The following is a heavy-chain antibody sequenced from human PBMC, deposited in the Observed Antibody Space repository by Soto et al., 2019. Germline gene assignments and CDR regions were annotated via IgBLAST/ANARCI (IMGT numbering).Heavy chain of an antibody. D-gene: IGHD6-13*01. Sequence: ASVKVSCKASGYTFTGYYMHWVRQAPGQGLEWMGWINPNSGGTNYAQKFQGWVTMTRDTSKTTAYMELSSLKSDDTAIYFCARAVARDGSSWYRGGYDYWGQGTLVTVSS. CDR2: INPNSGGT. CDR3: ARAVARDGSSWYRGGYDY. J-gene: IGHJ4*02. V-gene: IGHV1-2*04. CDR1: GYTFTGYY.